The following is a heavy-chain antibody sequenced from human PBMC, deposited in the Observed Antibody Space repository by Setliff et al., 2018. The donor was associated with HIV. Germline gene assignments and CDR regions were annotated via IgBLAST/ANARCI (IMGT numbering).Heavy chain of an antibody. CDR3: ARLRSELGVFDY. Sequence: LSLPCTVSGGSISSDYWSWIRQPPGKGLEWIGYVYHSGSTNYNPSLKSRVTISVDTSKNQFSMKLRSVTAADTAVYYCARLRSELGVFDYWVQGTLVTVSS. D-gene: IGHD1-26*01. CDR1: GGSISSDY. CDR2: VYHSGST. V-gene: IGHV4-59*08. J-gene: IGHJ4*02.